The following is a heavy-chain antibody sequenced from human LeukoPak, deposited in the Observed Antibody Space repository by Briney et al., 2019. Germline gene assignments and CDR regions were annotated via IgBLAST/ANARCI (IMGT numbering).Heavy chain of an antibody. D-gene: IGHD1-26*01. J-gene: IGHJ4*02. CDR1: GGSISRYY. CDR2: IYYSGST. V-gene: IGHV4-59*08. Sequence: SGTLSLTCTVSGGSISRYYWSWLRQPPGKGLEWIGYIYYSGSTNYNPSLKSRVTMSVDTSKNQFSVKLSSVTTADTAVYYCARHDMDVAGGGLDYFDHWGQGTLVTVSS. CDR3: ARHDMDVAGGGLDYFDH.